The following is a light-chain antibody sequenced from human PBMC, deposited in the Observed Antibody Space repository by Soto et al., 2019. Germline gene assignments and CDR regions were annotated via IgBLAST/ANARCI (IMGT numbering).Light chain of an antibody. CDR3: AVWDDSLRGWV. CDR1: FSNIGSNY. V-gene: IGLV1-47*02. CDR2: TND. Sequence: QSVLTQPPSASGTPGQRVTISCSGRFSNIGSNYVYWYQQLPGTAPKLLIFTNDQRTSGVPGRFSGSKSGTSASLAISGLRSVDEADYYCAVWDDSLRGWVFGGGTKLTVL. J-gene: IGLJ3*02.